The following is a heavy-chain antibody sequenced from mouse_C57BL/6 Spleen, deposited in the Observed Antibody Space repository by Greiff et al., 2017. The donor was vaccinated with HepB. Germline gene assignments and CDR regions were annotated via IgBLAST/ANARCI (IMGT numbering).Heavy chain of an antibody. D-gene: IGHD1-1*01. V-gene: IGHV5-9-1*02. CDR3: TRADQRTITTVADFDY. CDR1: GFTFSSYA. CDR2: ISSGGDYI. J-gene: IGHJ2*01. Sequence: EVKLVESGEGLVKPGGSLKLSCAASGFTFSSYAMSWVRQTPEKRLEWVAYISSGGDYIYYADTVKGRFTISRDNARNTLYLQMSSLKSEDTAMYDCTRADQRTITTVADFDYWGQGTTLTVSS.